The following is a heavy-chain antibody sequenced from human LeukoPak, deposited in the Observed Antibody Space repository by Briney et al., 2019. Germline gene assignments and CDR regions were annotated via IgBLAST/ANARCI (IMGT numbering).Heavy chain of an antibody. V-gene: IGHV1-69*13. Sequence: ASVKVSCKASGGTFSSYAISWVRQAPGQGLEWMGGIIPIFGTANYAQKFQGRVTITADESTSTAYMELSSLRSEDTAVYYCARDKLPPPDMITFGGVISSGLAEWGQGTLVTVSS. CDR2: IIPIFGTA. J-gene: IGHJ4*02. CDR1: GGTFSSYA. CDR3: ARDKLPPPDMITFGGVISSGLAE. D-gene: IGHD3-16*02.